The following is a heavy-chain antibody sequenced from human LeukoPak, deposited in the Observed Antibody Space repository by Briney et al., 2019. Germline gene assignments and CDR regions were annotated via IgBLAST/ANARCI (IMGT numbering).Heavy chain of an antibody. J-gene: IGHJ4*02. D-gene: IGHD6-13*01. CDR3: AGIAAGIHY. Sequence: SETLSLTCTVSGGSISSGDYYWSWIRQPPGKGLEWIGYIYYGGSAYYNPSLKSRVTISVDTSKNQFSLKLSSVTAADTAVYYCAGIAAGIHYWGQGTLVTVSS. V-gene: IGHV4-30-4*08. CDR1: GGSISSGDYY. CDR2: IYYGGSA.